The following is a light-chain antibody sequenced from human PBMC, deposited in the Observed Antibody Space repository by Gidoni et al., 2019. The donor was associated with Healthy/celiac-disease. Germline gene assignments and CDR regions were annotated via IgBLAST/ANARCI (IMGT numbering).Light chain of an antibody. CDR1: QSLLHSNGYNY. V-gene: IGKV2-28*01. J-gene: IGKJ5*01. Sequence: LDPLSLPVTPGEPASISCRSSQSLLHSNGYNYLDWYLQKPGQPPQLLIYLGSNRASGVPDRFSGSGSGTDFTLKISRVEAEDVGVYYCMQALQTPKAFGQXTRLEIK. CDR3: MQALQTPKA. CDR2: LGS.